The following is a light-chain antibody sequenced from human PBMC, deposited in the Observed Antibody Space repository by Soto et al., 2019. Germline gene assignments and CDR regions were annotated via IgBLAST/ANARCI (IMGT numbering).Light chain of an antibody. CDR1: QTISNW. Sequence: DIQMTQSPSTLSASVGDRITITCRASQTISNWLAWYQQKAGKAPKLLIYDASNLESGVPSRFSGSQSETEFTLTISSLQPDDFATYYCQQYNTYSPNTFGQGTRLEIK. J-gene: IGKJ5*01. CDR2: DAS. V-gene: IGKV1-5*01. CDR3: QQYNTYSPNT.